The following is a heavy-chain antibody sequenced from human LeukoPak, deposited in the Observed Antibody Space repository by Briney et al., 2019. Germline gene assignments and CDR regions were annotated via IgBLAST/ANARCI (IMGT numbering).Heavy chain of an antibody. J-gene: IGHJ4*02. CDR3: ARGIPMITFGGVIVSPYYFDY. Sequence: QPSETLSLTCAVYGGSFSGYYWSWIRQPPGKGLEWIGEINHSGSTNYNPSLKSRVTISVDTSKNQFSLKLSSVTAADTAVCYCARGIPMITFGGVIVSPYYFDYWGQGTLVTVSS. V-gene: IGHV4-34*01. D-gene: IGHD3-16*02. CDR2: INHSGST. CDR1: GGSFSGYY.